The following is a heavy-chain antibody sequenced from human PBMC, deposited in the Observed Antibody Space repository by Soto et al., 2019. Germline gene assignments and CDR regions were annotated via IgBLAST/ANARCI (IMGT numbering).Heavy chain of an antibody. V-gene: IGHV4-59*08. D-gene: IGHD1-7*01. CDR3: ATQGFGTLHGLVDV. Sequence: LSETLSLTCTVSGGSITSITNHYCSWIRQPPGKGLEWIGYISYSGHTSYNPSLKSRVILSVDTSKNQVSLNLASVTAADTAVYYCATQGFGTLHGLVDVWGQGTTVTVSS. J-gene: IGHJ6*02. CDR1: GGSITSITNHY. CDR2: ISYSGHT.